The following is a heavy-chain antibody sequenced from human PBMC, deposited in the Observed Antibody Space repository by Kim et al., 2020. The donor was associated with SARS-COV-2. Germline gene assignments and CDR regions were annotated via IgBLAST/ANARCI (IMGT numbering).Heavy chain of an antibody. CDR2: INSDGSST. D-gene: IGHD1-26*01. Sequence: GGSLRLSCEASGFTFSPYWMHWVRQSPGKGLLWVSRINSDGSSTTYADSVKGRFTISRDNAKNTVYLQMNSLRAEDTAVYYCARGSSWSYPRAFDMWGQG. CDR1: GFTFSPYW. V-gene: IGHV3-74*01. J-gene: IGHJ3*02. CDR3: ARGSSWSYPRAFDM.